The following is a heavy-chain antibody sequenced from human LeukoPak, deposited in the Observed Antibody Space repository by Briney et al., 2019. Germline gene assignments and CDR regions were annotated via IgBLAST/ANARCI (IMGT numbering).Heavy chain of an antibody. J-gene: IGHJ6*03. CDR3: ARDPYSGGYGAYYYYYMDV. CDR2: ISTSSSYM. CDR1: GHTFSTYN. Sequence: GGPLRLPCAPSGHTFSTYNMNWVRGTPGKGVEWLSSISTSSSYMFYADSVRGRFTISRDNAENSLYLQMNSLRDEDTAVYYCARDPYSGGYGAYYYYYMDVWGKGTTVTVSS. V-gene: IGHV3-21*01. D-gene: IGHD6-19*01.